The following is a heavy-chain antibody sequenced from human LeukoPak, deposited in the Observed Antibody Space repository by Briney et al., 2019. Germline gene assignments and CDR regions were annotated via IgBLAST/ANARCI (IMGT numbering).Heavy chain of an antibody. D-gene: IGHD1-14*01. V-gene: IGHV3-30*02. Sequence: GAVSLSCAASRFPFISYGMDWVRQAPGKGLEGVAFIRYDGSNKYYADSVKGRFTISRDNSKNTLYLQMNSLRAEDTAVYYCAKRAGIGIDYWGQGTLVTVSS. CDR1: RFPFISYG. J-gene: IGHJ4*02. CDR2: IRYDGSNK. CDR3: AKRAGIGIDY.